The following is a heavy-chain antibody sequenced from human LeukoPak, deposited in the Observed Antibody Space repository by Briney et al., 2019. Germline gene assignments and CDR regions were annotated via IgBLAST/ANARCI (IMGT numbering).Heavy chain of an antibody. V-gene: IGHV4-39*07. Sequence: SETLSLTCTVSGGSISSSSYYWGWIRQPPGKGLEWIGSIYYSGSTYYNPSLKSRVTISVDTSKNQFSLKLSSVTAADTAVYYCARDIENRYYFDYWGQGTLVTVSS. CDR3: ARDIENRYYFDY. CDR2: IYYSGST. CDR1: GGSISSSSYY. J-gene: IGHJ4*02. D-gene: IGHD5-24*01.